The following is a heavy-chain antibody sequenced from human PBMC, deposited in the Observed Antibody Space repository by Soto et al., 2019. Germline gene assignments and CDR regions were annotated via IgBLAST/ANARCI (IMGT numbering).Heavy chain of an antibody. D-gene: IGHD6-19*01. Sequence: VQLVESGGGVVQPGRSLRLSCAASGFTFSDYAMHWVRQAPGEGLEWVAVVSHDGRNTHYADSGKGRFTISRDSSKGTVSIEMTSLGAEDTAGYYWAKGGRQWLVTSDFNYWGQGALVTVSS. CDR3: AKGGRQWLVTSDFNY. CDR1: GFTFSDYA. CDR2: VSHDGRNT. J-gene: IGHJ4*02. V-gene: IGHV3-30*18.